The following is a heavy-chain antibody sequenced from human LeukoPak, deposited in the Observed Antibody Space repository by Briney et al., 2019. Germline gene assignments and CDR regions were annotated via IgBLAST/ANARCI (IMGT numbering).Heavy chain of an antibody. CDR1: GYTFTSYD. V-gene: IGHV1-8*03. J-gene: IGHJ4*02. Sequence: ASVKVSCKASGYTFTSYDINWVRQATGQGLEWMGWMNPNSGNTGYAQKFQGRVTITRNTSISTAYMELSSLRSEDTAVYYCATGILRFLDRSFDYWGQGTLVTVSS. CDR2: MNPNSGNT. D-gene: IGHD3-3*01. CDR3: ATGILRFLDRSFDY.